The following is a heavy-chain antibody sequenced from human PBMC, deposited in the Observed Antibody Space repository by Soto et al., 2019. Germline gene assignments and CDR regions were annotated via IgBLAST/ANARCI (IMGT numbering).Heavy chain of an antibody. D-gene: IGHD6-19*01. J-gene: IGHJ4*02. V-gene: IGHV3-49*05. CDR1: GFTFGDYT. Sequence: EVQLVESGGGLVKPGRSLRLSCTPSGFTFGDYTLSWFRQAPGKGLEWVGFIRSKAYGGTTEYAASVKGRFTISRDDSKSIAYLQMNSLTTEDTAVYFCTRAHRGGWYADYWGQGALVTVSS. CDR3: TRAHRGGWYADY. CDR2: IRSKAYGGTT.